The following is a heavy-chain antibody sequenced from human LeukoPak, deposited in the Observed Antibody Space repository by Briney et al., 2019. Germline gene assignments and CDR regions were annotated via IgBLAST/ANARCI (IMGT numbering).Heavy chain of an antibody. J-gene: IGHJ4*02. Sequence: PGGSLRLSCAASGFTFSSYDMHWVRQAPGKGLEWVTFIRYDGSNKHYADSVKGRFTISRDNSKNTLYLQMNSLRAEDTAVYYCAKSSDSDIVVVPAAIRLDYWGQGTLVTVSS. CDR3: AKSSDSDIVVVPAAIRLDY. V-gene: IGHV3-30*02. D-gene: IGHD2-2*02. CDR1: GFTFSSYD. CDR2: IRYDGSNK.